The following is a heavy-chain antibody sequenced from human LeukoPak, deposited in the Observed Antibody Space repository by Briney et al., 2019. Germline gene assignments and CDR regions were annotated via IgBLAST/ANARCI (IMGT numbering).Heavy chain of an antibody. D-gene: IGHD1-14*01. CDR3: ARELPGTVSFDY. Sequence: ASVKVSCKASGGTFSSYAISWVRQAPGQGLEWMGWINAANGNTKSSQTFQGRVTITRDTSASTAYMELSSLRSEDTAVYYCARELPGTVSFDYWGQGTLVAVSS. CDR1: GGTFSSYA. J-gene: IGHJ4*02. CDR2: INAANGNT. V-gene: IGHV1-3*01.